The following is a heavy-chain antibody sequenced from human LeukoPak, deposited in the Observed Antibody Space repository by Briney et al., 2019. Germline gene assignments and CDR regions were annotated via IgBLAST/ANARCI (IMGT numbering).Heavy chain of an antibody. V-gene: IGHV3-15*01. CDR1: GFTFSNAW. Sequence: PGGSLRLSCAASGFTFSNAWMSWVRQAPGKGLEWVGRIKSKTDGGTTDYAAPVKGRFTISRDDSKNTLYLQTNSLKTEDTAVYYCTTERDTRYDFWSGYYSYYYYMDVWGKGTTVTVSS. CDR3: TTERDTRYDFWSGYYSYYYYMDV. J-gene: IGHJ6*03. CDR2: IKSKTDGGTT. D-gene: IGHD3-3*01.